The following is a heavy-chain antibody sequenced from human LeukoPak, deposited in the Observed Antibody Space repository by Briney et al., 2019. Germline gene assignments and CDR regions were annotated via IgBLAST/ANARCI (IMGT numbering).Heavy chain of an antibody. CDR3: AKVLGYCSSSSCRHWHFDL. CDR1: GFTFSSYA. D-gene: IGHD2-2*01. CDR2: ISGSGGST. V-gene: IGHV3-23*01. J-gene: IGHJ2*01. Sequence: GGSLRLSCAASGFTFSSYAMSWVRQAPGKGLEWVSAISGSGGSTYYADSVKGRFTISRDNSKNTLYLQMNSLRAEDTAVYFCAKVLGYCSSSSCRHWHFDLWGRGTVVIVSS.